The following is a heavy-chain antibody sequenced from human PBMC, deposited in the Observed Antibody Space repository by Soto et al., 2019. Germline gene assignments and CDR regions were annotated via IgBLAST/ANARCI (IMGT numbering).Heavy chain of an antibody. CDR3: AIDCGYSGYDPAPHFDY. Sequence: PSETLSLTCTVSGGSISSSSYYWGWIRQPPGKGLEWIGSIYYSGSAYYNPSLKSRVTISVDTSKNQFSLKLSSVTAADTAVYYCAIDCGYSGYDPAPHFDYWGQGTLVTVSS. CDR2: IYYSGSA. D-gene: IGHD5-12*01. CDR1: GGSISSSSYY. J-gene: IGHJ4*02. V-gene: IGHV4-39*01.